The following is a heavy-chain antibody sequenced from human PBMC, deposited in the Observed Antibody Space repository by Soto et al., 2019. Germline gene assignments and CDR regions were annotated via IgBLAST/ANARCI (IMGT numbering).Heavy chain of an antibody. CDR1: VCTFSRYW. J-gene: IGHJ4*02. CDR3: ARIVSGRDYGDSIEG. V-gene: IGHV3-7*03. D-gene: IGHD4-17*01. Sequence: VGSLRLSCASSVCTFSRYWLTCVRDAPGKWLEWVANIKEDGSEIYYVGSVKGRFTTSRDNAKNSLYLQMNSLRAEDTAVYYCARIVSGRDYGDSIEGWGRGTLVRVSS. CDR2: IKEDGSEI.